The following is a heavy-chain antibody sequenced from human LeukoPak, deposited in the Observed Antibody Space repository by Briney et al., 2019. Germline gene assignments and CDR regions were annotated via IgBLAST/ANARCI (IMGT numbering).Heavy chain of an antibody. V-gene: IGHV3-9*01. CDR1: GFTFEDFA. Sequence: GGSLRLSCTASGFTFEDFAMHWVRQAPGKALEWVSGINWARYVSGYADSVRGRSTISRDNAKNSLYLQMNSLRAEDTAVYYCARDWPYYYYMDVWGKGTTVTVSS. J-gene: IGHJ6*03. CDR3: ARDWPYYYYMDV. CDR2: INWARYVS.